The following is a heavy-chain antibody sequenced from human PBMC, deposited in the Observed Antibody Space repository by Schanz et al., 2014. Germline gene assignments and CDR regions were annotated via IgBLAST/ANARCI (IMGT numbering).Heavy chain of an antibody. D-gene: IGHD3-10*01. CDR3: VREENYPSFLGYYYYMDV. J-gene: IGHJ6*03. CDR2: INSDGTTT. CDR1: GFTFSTYW. V-gene: IGHV3-74*01. Sequence: EVRLVESGGGLVQPGGSLRLSCVASGFTFSTYWMHWVRQAPGKGLVWVSHINSDGTTTTYADSVEGRFTISRDNSKSMLFLEMSSLRVEDTAVYYCVREENYPSFLGYYYYMDVWGKGTSVTVSS.